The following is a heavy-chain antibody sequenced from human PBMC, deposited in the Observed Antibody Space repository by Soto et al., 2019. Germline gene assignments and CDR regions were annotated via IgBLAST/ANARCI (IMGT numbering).Heavy chain of an antibody. CDR1: GFTFSSYG. J-gene: IGHJ4*02. V-gene: IGHV3-30*18. D-gene: IGHD3-16*01. CDR3: AQDQGPYTSYFDY. Sequence: QVQLVESGGGVVQPGRSLRLSCAASGFTFSSYGMHWVRQAPGKGLEWVAVISYDGRNKYYADSVKGRFTISRDNSKNALYLQMNSLRAEDTAVYFCAQDQGPYTSYFDYWGQESLVTVSS. CDR2: ISYDGRNK.